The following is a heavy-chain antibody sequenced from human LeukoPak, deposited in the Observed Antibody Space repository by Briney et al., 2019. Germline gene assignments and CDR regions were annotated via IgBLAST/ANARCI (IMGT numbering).Heavy chain of an antibody. V-gene: IGHV3-48*02. D-gene: IGHD6-19*01. CDR1: GFTFSKYI. CDR2: ISNGGTTK. Sequence: GGSLRLSCAASGFTFSKYIMNWVRRAPGKGLEWVSFISNGGTTKYYTDSVKGRFTISRDNAKNSLYLQMNSLRDEDTAVYYCARTGIVVADSRELDYWGQGTLVTVSS. CDR3: ARTGIVVADSRELDY. J-gene: IGHJ4*02.